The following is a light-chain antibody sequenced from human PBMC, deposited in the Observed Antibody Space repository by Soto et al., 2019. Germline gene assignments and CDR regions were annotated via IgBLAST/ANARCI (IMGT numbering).Light chain of an antibody. Sequence: QSVLTQPASVSGSPGQSITISCTGTSSDVGGYNYVSWYQQHPGKAPKLMIYEVSNRPSGVSNRFSGSKSGNTASLTISGLQGEDGADYYCSSYTSSSTRVFGGGTKLTLL. CDR2: EVS. CDR1: SSDVGGYNY. J-gene: IGLJ3*02. CDR3: SSYTSSSTRV. V-gene: IGLV2-14*01.